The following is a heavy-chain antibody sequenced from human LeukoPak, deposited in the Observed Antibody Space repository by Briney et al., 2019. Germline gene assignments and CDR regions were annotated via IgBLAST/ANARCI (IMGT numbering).Heavy chain of an antibody. CDR3: ARQSGAYGRVDY. Sequence: PSETLSLTCAVSGGSISSGGYSWSWIRQPPGKGLEWIGYIYHSGSTCYNPSLMSRVTISVDTSKNQFSLKLSSLTAADTAVYYCARQSGAYGRVDYWGQGTLVTVSS. V-gene: IGHV4-30-2*03. CDR2: IYHSGST. J-gene: IGHJ4*02. D-gene: IGHD3-10*01. CDR1: GGSISSGGYS.